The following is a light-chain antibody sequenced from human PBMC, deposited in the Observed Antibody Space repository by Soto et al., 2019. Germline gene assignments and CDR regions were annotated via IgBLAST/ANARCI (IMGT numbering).Light chain of an antibody. CDR2: EVS. CDR1: SSDVGGYNY. Sequence: QSVLTHPASVSGSPGQSISISCTGTSSDVGGYNYVSWYLQHPGKAPKLMISEVSNRPSGVSTRFSGSKSGNTASLAISGLQADDEADYYCSSYTSAGTLVFGTGTKVTVL. V-gene: IGLV2-14*01. CDR3: SSYTSAGTLV. J-gene: IGLJ1*01.